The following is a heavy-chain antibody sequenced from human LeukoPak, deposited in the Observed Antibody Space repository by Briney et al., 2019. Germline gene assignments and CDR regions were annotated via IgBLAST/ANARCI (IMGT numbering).Heavy chain of an antibody. V-gene: IGHV4-4*07. CDR2: IYTSGST. Sequence: SETLSLTCTVSGASISSYYWSCIRQPAGKGLDWIGRIYTSGSTNYNPSLKSRVTMSVDTSKNQFSLKLSSVTAADTAVYYCARGSGYYDTGSFSFVDNWGQGTLVTVSS. CDR1: GASISSYY. J-gene: IGHJ4*02. D-gene: IGHD3-22*01. CDR3: ARGSGYYDTGSFSFVDN.